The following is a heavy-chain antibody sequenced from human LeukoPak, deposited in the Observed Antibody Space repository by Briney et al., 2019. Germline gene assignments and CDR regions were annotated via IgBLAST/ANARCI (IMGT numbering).Heavy chain of an antibody. CDR1: GFTFSSYW. CDR3: ARVDSGNFNWFDP. D-gene: IGHD1-26*01. V-gene: IGHV3-7*01. CDR2: IKEDESDE. J-gene: IGHJ5*02. Sequence: GGSLRLSCEASGFTFSSYWMSWVRQAPGKGLERVAHIKEDESDEYYVDSVRGRFTASRDNAKNSVNLQMNSLRAEDTAVYYCARVDSGNFNWFDPWGQGTMVTVSS.